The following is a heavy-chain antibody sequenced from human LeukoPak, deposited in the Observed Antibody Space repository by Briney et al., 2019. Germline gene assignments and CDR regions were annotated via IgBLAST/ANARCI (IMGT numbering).Heavy chain of an antibody. D-gene: IGHD1-26*01. V-gene: IGHV3-33*01. Sequence: GGSLRLSCAASGFTFSSYGMHWVRQAPGKGLEWVAVIWYDGSNKYYADSVKGRFTISRDNSKNTLYLQMNSLRAEDTAVYYCARCSTVRSYYFDYWGQGTLVTVSS. J-gene: IGHJ4*02. CDR2: IWYDGSNK. CDR1: GFTFSSYG. CDR3: ARCSTVRSYYFDY.